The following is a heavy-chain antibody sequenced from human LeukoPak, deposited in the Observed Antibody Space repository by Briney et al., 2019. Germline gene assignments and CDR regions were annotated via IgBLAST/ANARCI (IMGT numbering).Heavy chain of an antibody. J-gene: IGHJ4*02. CDR1: GGSISSGGYY. CDR2: IYHSGST. CDR3: ARTMEQLAAPFDY. Sequence: SQTLSLTCTVSGGSISSGGYYWSWIRQPPGKGLEWIGYIYHSGSTYYNPSLKSRVTISVDRSKNQFSLKLSSVTAADTAVYYCARTMEQLAAPFDYWGQGTLVTVSS. V-gene: IGHV4-30-2*01. D-gene: IGHD6-6*01.